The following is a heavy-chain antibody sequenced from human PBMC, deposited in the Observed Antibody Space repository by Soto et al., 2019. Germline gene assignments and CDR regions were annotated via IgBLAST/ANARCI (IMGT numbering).Heavy chain of an antibody. CDR1: GFAFANYE. D-gene: IGHD3-3*01. V-gene: IGHV3-48*03. CDR3: ARLSGDGFWQSSSPYNLFES. J-gene: IGHJ5*01. Sequence: PGGSLRLSCAASGFAFANYEMHWVRQAPGKGLDWVAYINGGGDVKYYADSVEGRFTISRDNAKNALFLQMDNLRAEDTAIYYCARLSGDGFWQSSSPYNLFESWGQGALVTVYS. CDR2: INGGGDVK.